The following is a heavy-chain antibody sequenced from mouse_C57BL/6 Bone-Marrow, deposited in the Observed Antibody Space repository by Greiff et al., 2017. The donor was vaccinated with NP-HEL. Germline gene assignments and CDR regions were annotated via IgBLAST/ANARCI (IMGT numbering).Heavy chain of an antibody. D-gene: IGHD2-2*01. CDR1: GFNIKDDY. CDR3: TTPFWFLTWFAY. J-gene: IGHJ3*01. V-gene: IGHV14-4*01. CDR2: IDPENGDT. Sequence: VQLQQSGAELVRPGASVKLSCTASGFNIKDDYMHWVKQRPEQGLEWIGWIDPENGDTEYASKFQGKATITADKSSNTAYLQLSTLTSEDTAVYYCTTPFWFLTWFAYWGQGTLVTVSA.